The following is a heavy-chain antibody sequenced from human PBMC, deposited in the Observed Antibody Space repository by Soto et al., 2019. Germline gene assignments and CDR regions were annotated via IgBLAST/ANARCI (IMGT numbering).Heavy chain of an antibody. CDR2: INAANGDT. V-gene: IGHV1-3*01. J-gene: IGHJ6*02. CDR3: AKEGREYSSSWYMGHGYYYGMDV. Sequence: ASVKVSCKASGYSTTKYGTHWVRQAPGQGLEWVAWINAANGDTKYSQNLQGRVTLTADKSTSTAYMELSSLRSEDTAVYYCAKEGREYSSSWYMGHGYYYGMDVWGQGTTVTVSS. CDR1: GYSTTKYG. D-gene: IGHD6-13*01.